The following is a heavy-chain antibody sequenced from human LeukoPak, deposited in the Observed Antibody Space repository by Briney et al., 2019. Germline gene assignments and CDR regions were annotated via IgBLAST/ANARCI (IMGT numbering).Heavy chain of an antibody. D-gene: IGHD2-2*01. CDR1: GFTFSSYA. CDR2: ISNSGGST. Sequence: AGGSLRLSCAASGFTFSSYAMSWVRQAPGKGLEWVSTISNSGGSTYHADSVKGRFTISRDNSKNTLYLQMNSLRAEDTAVYYCAKGGDTSCHGCWFDPWGQGTLVTVSS. J-gene: IGHJ5*02. V-gene: IGHV3-23*01. CDR3: AKGGDTSCHGCWFDP.